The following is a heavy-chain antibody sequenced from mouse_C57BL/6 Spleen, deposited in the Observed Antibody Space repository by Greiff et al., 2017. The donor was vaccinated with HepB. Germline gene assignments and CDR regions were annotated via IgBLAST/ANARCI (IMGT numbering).Heavy chain of an antibody. V-gene: IGHV2-9-1*01. J-gene: IGHJ1*03. D-gene: IGHD1-2*01. CDR1: GFSFTSYA. Sequence: VKVVESGPGLVAPSQRLSITCTVSGFSFTSYAISWVRQPPGKGLEWLGVIWTGGGTNYNSALKSRLSISKDNSKSQVFLKMNSLQTDDTARYYCARAGYYGHWYFDVWGTGTTVTVSS. CDR3: ARAGYYGHWYFDV. CDR2: IWTGGGT.